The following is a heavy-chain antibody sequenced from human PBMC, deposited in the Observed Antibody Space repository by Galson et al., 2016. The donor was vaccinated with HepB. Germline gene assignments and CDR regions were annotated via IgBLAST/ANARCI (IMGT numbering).Heavy chain of an antibody. CDR1: GFTFSSYW. V-gene: IGHV3-7*01. J-gene: IGHJ5*02. CDR2: IKQDGSEK. CDR3: ARGLGRSSSWATS. D-gene: IGHD6-13*01. Sequence: SLRLSCAASGFTFSSYWMSWVRQAPGKGLEWVANIKQDGSEKYYVDSVKGRFTISRDNAKNSLYLQMNSLRAEDTAVYYCARGLGRSSSWATSWGQGTLVTVSS.